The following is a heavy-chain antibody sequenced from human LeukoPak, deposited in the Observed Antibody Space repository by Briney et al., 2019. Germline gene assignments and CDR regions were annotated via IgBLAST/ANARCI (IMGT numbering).Heavy chain of an antibody. Sequence: SETLSLTCTVSGGSINIYWSWIRQPPGKGLEWIGFIYTTGSTNYNPSLKGRVTISVDTSRNQFSLKLTSVTAADTAVYYCARWGLSGDYSYLDYWGQGTLVTVSS. CDR1: GGSINIY. D-gene: IGHD1-26*01. J-gene: IGHJ4*02. V-gene: IGHV4-4*09. CDR2: IYTTGST. CDR3: ARWGLSGDYSYLDY.